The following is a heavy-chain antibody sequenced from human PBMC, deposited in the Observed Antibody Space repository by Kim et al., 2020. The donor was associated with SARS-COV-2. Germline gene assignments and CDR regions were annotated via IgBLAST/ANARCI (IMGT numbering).Heavy chain of an antibody. J-gene: IGHJ3*02. CDR1: GGSFSGYY. CDR2: INHSGST. Sequence: SETLSLTCAVYGGSFSGYYWSWNRQPPGKGLEWIGEINHSGSTNFNPSLKSRVTISVDPSKNQFSLKLSSVTAADTAVYYCARGSYGSGLGVAFAIWGQGAMVTVSS. V-gene: IGHV4-34*01. D-gene: IGHD3-10*01. CDR3: ARGSYGSGLGVAFAI.